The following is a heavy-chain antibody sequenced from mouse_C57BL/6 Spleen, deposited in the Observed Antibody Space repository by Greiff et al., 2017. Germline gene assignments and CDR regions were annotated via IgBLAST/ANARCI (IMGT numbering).Heavy chain of an antibody. V-gene: IGHV1-53*01. J-gene: IGHJ4*01. CDR2: INPSNGGP. D-gene: IGHD2-10*02. CDR3: ASHEGWSPREMDY. Sequence: QVHVKQPGTELLTPGASVMLSCKSSVYTFTSSWMHWVKQRPGQGLEWIGHINPSNGGPNYNEKFKSKAPLTVDESSSTAYMQLSSLTSEDSAVYYCASHEGWSPREMDYWGQGTSVTVSS. CDR1: VYTFTSSW.